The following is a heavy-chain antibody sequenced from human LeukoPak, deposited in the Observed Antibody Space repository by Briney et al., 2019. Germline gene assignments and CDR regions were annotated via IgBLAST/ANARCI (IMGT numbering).Heavy chain of an antibody. V-gene: IGHV1-46*01. Sequence: ASVKVSCKASGYTFTSYYMHWVRQAPGQGLEWMGIINPSGGSTSYAQKFQGRVTMTRDMSTSTDYMELSSLRSEDTAVYYCAREGLYYGSGSPWGSGYYSDAFDIWGQGTMVTVSS. CDR3: AREGLYYGSGSPWGSGYYSDAFDI. J-gene: IGHJ3*02. CDR1: GYTFTSYY. D-gene: IGHD3-10*01. CDR2: INPSGGST.